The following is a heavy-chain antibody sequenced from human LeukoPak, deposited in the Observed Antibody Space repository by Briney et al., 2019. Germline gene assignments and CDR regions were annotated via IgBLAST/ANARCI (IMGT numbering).Heavy chain of an antibody. Sequence: PGGSLRLSCAASGFTVSSNYMSWVRQAPGKGLEWVSVTYSNGRTYYADSVKGRFTISRDISKNTLYLQMNSLRAEDTAVYYCARAPYDSSGYSPYFDYWGQGTLVTVSS. V-gene: IGHV3-53*01. J-gene: IGHJ4*02. CDR3: ARAPYDSSGYSPYFDY. D-gene: IGHD3-22*01. CDR1: GFTVSSNY. CDR2: TYSNGRT.